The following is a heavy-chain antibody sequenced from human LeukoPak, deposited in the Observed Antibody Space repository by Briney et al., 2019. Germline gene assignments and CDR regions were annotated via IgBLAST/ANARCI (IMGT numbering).Heavy chain of an antibody. Sequence: SVKVSCKASGGTFSSCAISWVRQAPGQGLEWMGGIIPIFGTANYAQKFQGRVTITADESTSTAYMELSSLRSEDTAVYYCARGENYGVSYLFDYWGQGTLVTVSS. D-gene: IGHD1-7*01. CDR1: GGTFSSCA. J-gene: IGHJ4*02. CDR3: ARGENYGVSYLFDY. CDR2: IIPIFGTA. V-gene: IGHV1-69*13.